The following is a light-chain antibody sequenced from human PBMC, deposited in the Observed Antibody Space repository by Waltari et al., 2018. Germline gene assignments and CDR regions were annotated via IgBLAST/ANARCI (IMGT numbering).Light chain of an antibody. V-gene: IGLV1-51*02. CDR3: GTWDTSLSALI. CDR2: ENN. Sequence: QSVLTQPPSVSAAPGQKVTISCSGSSSNIGTDYVSWYQQRPGTAPKLFIYENNKRPSGIPDRFSGSKSGTSATLGITGLQTGDEADYYCGTWDTSLSALIFGGGTKLTVL. CDR1: SSNIGTDY. J-gene: IGLJ2*01.